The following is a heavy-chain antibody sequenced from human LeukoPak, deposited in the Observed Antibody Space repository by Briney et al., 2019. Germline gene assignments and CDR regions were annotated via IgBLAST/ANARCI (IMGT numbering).Heavy chain of an antibody. CDR2: IRYDGSNK. V-gene: IGHV3-30*02. CDR3: AKAVSAAGDFDY. Sequence: GGSLRLSCAASGFTFSSYGMHWVRQAPGKGLEWVAFIRYDGSNKYYADSVKGRFTISRDNSKNTLYLQMSSLRAEDTAVYYCAKAVSAAGDFDYWGQGTLVTVSS. D-gene: IGHD6-13*01. J-gene: IGHJ4*02. CDR1: GFTFSSYG.